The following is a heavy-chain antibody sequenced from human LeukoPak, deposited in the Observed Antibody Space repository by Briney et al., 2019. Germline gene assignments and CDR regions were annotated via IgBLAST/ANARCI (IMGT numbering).Heavy chain of an antibody. CDR1: GGFITTSIYY. D-gene: IGHD6-19*01. J-gene: IGHJ4*02. Sequence: SETLSLTCSVSGGFITTSIYYWTWIRPPPGQGLKWIASIYYNGITYYNASLESRVTMSVDTSRNQFSLSLRSVSAADTSVYYCARQPTVKRGAVASNFDYWGQGILVTVSS. CDR3: ARQPTVKRGAVASNFDY. CDR2: IYYNGIT. V-gene: IGHV4-39*01.